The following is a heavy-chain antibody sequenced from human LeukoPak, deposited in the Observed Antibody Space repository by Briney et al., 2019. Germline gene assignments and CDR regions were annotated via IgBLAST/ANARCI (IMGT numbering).Heavy chain of an antibody. CDR3: ARVPTVSYDFWSGLQKPYFDY. D-gene: IGHD3-3*01. V-gene: IGHV1-46*01. CDR2: INPSGGST. Sequence: GASVKVSCKASGYTFTSYYMHWVRQAPGQGLEWMGIINPSGGSTSYAQKFQGRVTMTRDTSTSTVYMELSSLRSDDTAVYYCARVPTVSYDFWSGLQKPYFDYWGQGTLVTVSS. CDR1: GYTFTSYY. J-gene: IGHJ4*02.